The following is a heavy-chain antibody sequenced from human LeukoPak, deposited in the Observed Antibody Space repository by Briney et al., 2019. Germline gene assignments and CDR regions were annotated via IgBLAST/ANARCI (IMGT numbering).Heavy chain of an antibody. J-gene: IGHJ4*02. Sequence: ASVKVSCKASGYTFTGYYMHWVRQAPGQGLEWMGWINPDSGGTSYAQKFQGRVTMTRDTSISTAYMELSRLRSDDTAVYYCARGARWLQPYYFDYWGQGTLVTVSS. V-gene: IGHV1-2*02. CDR3: ARGARWLQPYYFDY. D-gene: IGHD5-24*01. CDR2: INPDSGGT. CDR1: GYTFTGYY.